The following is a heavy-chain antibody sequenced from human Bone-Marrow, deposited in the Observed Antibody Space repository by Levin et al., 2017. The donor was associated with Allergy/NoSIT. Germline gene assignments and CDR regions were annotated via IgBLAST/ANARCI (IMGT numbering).Heavy chain of an antibody. J-gene: IGHJ5*01. CDR3: ATHWGKVRGGDS. Sequence: GGSLRLSCAASGFTFSAFAMKWIRQAPGEGLEYVSMISGSGASTNYADSLKGRFTISRDNSENTVFLQMNSLRAEDTAIYYCATHWGKVRGGDSWGQGTLVTVSS. CDR1: GFTFSAFA. D-gene: IGHD3-10*01. CDR2: ISGSGAST. V-gene: IGHV3-23*01.